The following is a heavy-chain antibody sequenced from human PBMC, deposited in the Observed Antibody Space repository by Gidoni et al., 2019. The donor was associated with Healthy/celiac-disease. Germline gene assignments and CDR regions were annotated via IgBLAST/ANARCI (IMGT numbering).Heavy chain of an antibody. CDR1: GFTFSSYA. D-gene: IGHD1-26*01. CDR2: ISYDGSNK. Sequence: QVLLVESGGGLVQPGWSLRLSCAASGFTFSSYARHWVRQAPGKGLEWVAVISYDGSNKYYADSVKGRFTISRDNSKNTLYLQMNSLRAEDTAVYYCARDREWVGELLADWGQGTLVTVSS. V-gene: IGHV3-30-3*01. J-gene: IGHJ4*02. CDR3: ARDREWVGELLAD.